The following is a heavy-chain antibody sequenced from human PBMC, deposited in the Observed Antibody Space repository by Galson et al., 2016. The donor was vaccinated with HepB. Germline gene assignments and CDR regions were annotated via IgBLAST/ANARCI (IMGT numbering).Heavy chain of an antibody. J-gene: IGHJ3*02. V-gene: IGHV1-8*01. Sequence: SVKVSCKASGYTFTSYDINWVRQATGQGLEWMGWINPNSGNTNFAQNFQGRLTMTRDTSISTAYMELSILRSEDTAVYFCARGGGWGYCTNGVCSPHALDIWGQGTMVTVAS. CDR1: GYTFTSYD. CDR3: ARGGGWGYCTNGVCSPHALDI. D-gene: IGHD2-8*01. CDR2: INPNSGNT.